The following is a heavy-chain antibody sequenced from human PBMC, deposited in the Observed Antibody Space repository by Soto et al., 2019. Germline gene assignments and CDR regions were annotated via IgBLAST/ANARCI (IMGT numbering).Heavy chain of an antibody. CDR3: ARESSSSSFDYYYMDV. CDR1: GYTFTSYA. D-gene: IGHD6-6*01. Sequence: QVQLVQSGAEVKKPGASVKVSCKASGYTFTSYAMHWVRQAPGQRLEWMGWINAGNGNTKYSQKFQGRVTITRDTSASTAYMELSSLRSEDTAVYYCARESSSSSFDYYYMDVWGKGTTVTVSS. CDR2: INAGNGNT. V-gene: IGHV1-3*01. J-gene: IGHJ6*03.